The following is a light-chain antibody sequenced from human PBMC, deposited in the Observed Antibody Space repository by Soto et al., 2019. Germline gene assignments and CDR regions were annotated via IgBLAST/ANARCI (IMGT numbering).Light chain of an antibody. CDR3: CSYGGSNDYV. CDR2: EVS. CDR1: SSDVGGYNY. V-gene: IGLV2-8*01. Sequence: QSALTQPPSASGSPGQSVTISCTGTSSDVGGYNYVSWYQQHPGKAPKLMIFEVSKRPSGVPDRFSGSKSGNTASLTVSGLQAEDEADYYCCSYGGSNDYVFGTGTKLT. J-gene: IGLJ1*01.